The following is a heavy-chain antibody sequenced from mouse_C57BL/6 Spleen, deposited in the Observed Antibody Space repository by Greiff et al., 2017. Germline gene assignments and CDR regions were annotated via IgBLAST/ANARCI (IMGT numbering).Heavy chain of an antibody. CDR3: ARGDYDYGGYAMDY. J-gene: IGHJ4*01. Sequence: QVQLQQPGAELVKPGASVKMSCKASGYTFTSYWITWVKQRPGQGLEWIGDIYPGSGSTNYNEKFKSKATLTVDTSSSTAYMQLSSLTSEDSAVYYCARGDYDYGGYAMDYWGQGTSVTVSS. V-gene: IGHV1-55*01. CDR2: IYPGSGST. CDR1: GYTFTSYW. D-gene: IGHD2-4*01.